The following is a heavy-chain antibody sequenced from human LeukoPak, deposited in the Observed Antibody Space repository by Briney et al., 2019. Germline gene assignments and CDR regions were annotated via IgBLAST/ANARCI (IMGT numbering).Heavy chain of an antibody. CDR2: IIPIFGIA. D-gene: IGHD1-26*01. Sequence: GASVKVSCKASGGTFSSYAISWVRLAPGQGLEWMGRIIPIFGIANYAQKFQGRVTITADKSTSTAYMELSSLRSEDTAVYYCARDLIGGIVGATDDAFDIWGQGTMVTVSS. V-gene: IGHV1-69*04. CDR3: ARDLIGGIVGATDDAFDI. CDR1: GGTFSSYA. J-gene: IGHJ3*02.